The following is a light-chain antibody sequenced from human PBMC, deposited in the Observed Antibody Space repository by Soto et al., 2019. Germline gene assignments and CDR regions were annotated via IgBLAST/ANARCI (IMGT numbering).Light chain of an antibody. Sequence: QSVLTQPPSASGTPGQRVAISCSGSTSNIGSNLVNWYQQLPRTAPKLLIYSNNQRPSGVPDRFSGSKSGTSASLAISGLQSEDEADYYCAAWDDSLSGYVFGTGTKVTVL. CDR2: SNN. V-gene: IGLV1-44*01. CDR1: TSNIGSNL. J-gene: IGLJ1*01. CDR3: AAWDDSLSGYV.